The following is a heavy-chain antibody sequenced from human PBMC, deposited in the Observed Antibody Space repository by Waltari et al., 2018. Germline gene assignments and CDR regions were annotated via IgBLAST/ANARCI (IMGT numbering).Heavy chain of an antibody. V-gene: IGHV4-59*01. CDR1: GGSISSYY. Sequence: QVQLQESGPGLVKPSETLSLTCTVPGGSISSYYWSWVRQPPGKGLEWIGYIYYSGITNYNPSLKSRVTISVDTSKNQFSLKLSSVTAADTAVYYCARGGRQLVDYWGQGTLVTVSS. J-gene: IGHJ4*02. D-gene: IGHD6-13*01. CDR3: ARGGRQLVDY. CDR2: IYYSGIT.